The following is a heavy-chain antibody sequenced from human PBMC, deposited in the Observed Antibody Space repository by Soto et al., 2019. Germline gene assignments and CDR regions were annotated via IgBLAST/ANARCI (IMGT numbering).Heavy chain of an antibody. Sequence: SETLSLTCAVSGGSISSGGYSWSWIRQPPGKGLEWIGYIYHSGSTYYNPSLKSRFTISRDNGKNSLYLQMNSLRAEDTATYYCTRDRREATNDYWGQGALVTVSS. V-gene: IGHV4-30-2*01. CDR3: TRDRREATNDY. J-gene: IGHJ4*02. CDR1: GGSISSGGYS. CDR2: IYHSGST.